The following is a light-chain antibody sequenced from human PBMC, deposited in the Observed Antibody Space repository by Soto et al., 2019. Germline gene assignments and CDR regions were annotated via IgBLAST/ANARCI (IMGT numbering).Light chain of an antibody. V-gene: IGLV2-14*01. CDR1: SSDVGGYNY. CDR3: SSYTSTNSWV. J-gene: IGLJ3*02. CDR2: DVS. Sequence: QSVLTQSASVSGSPGQSITISCTGTSSDVGGYNYVSWYQQHPGKAPKLIIYDVSNRPSGVSTRFSGSKSGNTAYLTISGLQAEDEDDYSCSSYTSTNSWVFGGGTQLTVL.